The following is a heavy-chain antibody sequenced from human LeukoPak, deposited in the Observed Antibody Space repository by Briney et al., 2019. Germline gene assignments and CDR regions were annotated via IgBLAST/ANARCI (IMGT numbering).Heavy chain of an antibody. D-gene: IGHD3-3*01. Sequence: GGSLRLSCAASGFTFDDYTTPWVRQAPGKGLEWVSLISWDGGSTYYADSVKGRFTISRDNSKNSLYLQMNSLRTEDTALYYCAKDIQHYDFWSGTDYYYGMDVWGQGTTVTVSS. J-gene: IGHJ6*02. V-gene: IGHV3-43*01. CDR3: AKDIQHYDFWSGTDYYYGMDV. CDR1: GFTFDDYT. CDR2: ISWDGGST.